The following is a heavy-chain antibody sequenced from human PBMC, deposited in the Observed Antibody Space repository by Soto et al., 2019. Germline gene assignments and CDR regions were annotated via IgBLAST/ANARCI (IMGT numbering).Heavy chain of an antibody. V-gene: IGHV3-7*03. D-gene: IGHD3-3*01. Sequence: GGSLRLSCAASGFTFNSYSMNWVRQGPGKGLEWVANIKQDGSEKYYVDSVKGRFTISRDNAKNSLYLQMNSLRAEDTAVYYCASRYYDFWSGYLNGMDVWGQGTTVTVSS. CDR3: ASRYYDFWSGYLNGMDV. CDR1: GFTFNSYS. CDR2: IKQDGSEK. J-gene: IGHJ6*02.